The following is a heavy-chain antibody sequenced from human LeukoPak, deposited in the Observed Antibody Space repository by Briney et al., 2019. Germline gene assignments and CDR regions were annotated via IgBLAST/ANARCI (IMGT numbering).Heavy chain of an antibody. J-gene: IGHJ6*02. Sequence: GGSLRLSCAASGFTFSSYGMHWVRQAPGKGLEWVAVIWYDGSNKYYADSVKGRFTISRDNSKNTLYLQMNSLRAEDTAVYYCAVVPAAIRYNWNYLYGMDVWGQGTTVTVSS. D-gene: IGHD2-2*01. V-gene: IGHV3-30*02. CDR2: IWYDGSNK. CDR1: GFTFSSYG. CDR3: AVVPAAIRYNWNYLYGMDV.